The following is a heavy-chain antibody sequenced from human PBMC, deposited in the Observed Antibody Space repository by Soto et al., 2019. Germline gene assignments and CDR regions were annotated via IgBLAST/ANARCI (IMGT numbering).Heavy chain of an antibody. Sequence: PGGSLRLSCAASGFTFSSYSMNWVRQAPGKGLEWVSSISSSCSYIYYADSVKGRFTISRDNAKNSLYLQMNSLRAEDTAVYYCARDLLGSFGWFDPWGQGTLVTVSS. CDR2: ISSSCSYI. CDR1: GFTFSSYS. V-gene: IGHV3-21*01. D-gene: IGHD7-27*01. J-gene: IGHJ5*02. CDR3: ARDLLGSFGWFDP.